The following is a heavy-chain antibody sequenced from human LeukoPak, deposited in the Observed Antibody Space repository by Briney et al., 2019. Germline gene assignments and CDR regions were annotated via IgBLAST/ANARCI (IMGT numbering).Heavy chain of an antibody. CDR1: GFTFSSYW. J-gene: IGHJ3*02. Sequence: PGGSLRLSCAASGFTFSSYWMSWVRQAPGKGLEWVAKIKQDGSEKYYVDSVKGRFTISRDNAKNSLYLQMNSLRAEDTAVYYCARVGPTVKPTKSRAANWNHGAFDIWGQGTMVTVSS. CDR3: ARVGPTVKPTKSRAANWNHGAFDI. V-gene: IGHV3-7*01. D-gene: IGHD1-1*01. CDR2: IKQDGSEK.